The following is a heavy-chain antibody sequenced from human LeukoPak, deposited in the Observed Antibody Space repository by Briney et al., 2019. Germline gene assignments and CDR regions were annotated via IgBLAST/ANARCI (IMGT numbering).Heavy chain of an antibody. J-gene: IGHJ4*02. CDR1: GFTFSSHA. CDR2: ISGTSDTT. D-gene: IGHD6-25*01. V-gene: IGHV3-23*01. Sequence: GGSLRLSCAASGFTFSSHAMSWVRQAPGKVLEWVSVISGTSDTTYYADSVKGRFTISRDSSKNTLYLQMNSLRAEDTAVYYCATPDRGYGGIFDYWGQGTLVTVSS. CDR3: ATPDRGYGGIFDY.